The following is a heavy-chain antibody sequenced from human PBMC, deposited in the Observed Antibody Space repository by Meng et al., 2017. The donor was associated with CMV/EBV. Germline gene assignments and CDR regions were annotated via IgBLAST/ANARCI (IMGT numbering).Heavy chain of an antibody. CDR1: GFSLATYG. J-gene: IGHJ4*02. CDR3: ARFEEKGTILLDY. D-gene: IGHD5-24*01. V-gene: IGHV1-18*01. CDR2: ISAYTGKA. Sequence: VELVQSGVEVRKPGPSVNVSCKAAGFSLATYGFSWVRQAPGQGLEWMGWISAYTGKAEYAENLQGRVTLTTDTSTSTSFMELRGLTFDDTALYYCARFEEKGTILLDYWGQGTLVTVSS.